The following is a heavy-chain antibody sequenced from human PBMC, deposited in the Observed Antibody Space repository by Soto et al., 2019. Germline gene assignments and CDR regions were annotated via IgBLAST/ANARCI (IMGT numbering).Heavy chain of an antibody. J-gene: IGHJ4*02. D-gene: IGHD3-3*01. CDR3: ARVPAITIFGVVIIQGGFDY. CDR1: GGSISSGGYY. Sequence: PSETLSLTCTVSGGSISSGGYYWSWIRQHPGKGLEWIGYIYYSGSTYYNPSLKSRVTISVDTSKNQFFLKLSSVTAADTAVYYCARVPAITIFGVVIIQGGFDYWGQGTLVTVSS. V-gene: IGHV4-31*03. CDR2: IYYSGST.